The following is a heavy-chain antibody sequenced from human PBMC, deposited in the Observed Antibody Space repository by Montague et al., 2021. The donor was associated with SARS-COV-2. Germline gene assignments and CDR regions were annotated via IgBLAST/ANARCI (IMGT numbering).Heavy chain of an antibody. J-gene: IGHJ3*02. CDR2: IYYSGST. V-gene: IGHV4-39*01. CDR3: ASPTYYYDSSGSDAFDI. CDR1: GGSISSSSYY. Sequence: SETLSLTCTVSGGSISSSSYYWVWLRQPPGKGLEWIGSIYYSGSTYYNPSLKSRVTISVDTSKNQFSLKLSSVTVADTAVYYCASPTYYYDSSGSDAFDIWGQGAMVTVSS. D-gene: IGHD3-22*01.